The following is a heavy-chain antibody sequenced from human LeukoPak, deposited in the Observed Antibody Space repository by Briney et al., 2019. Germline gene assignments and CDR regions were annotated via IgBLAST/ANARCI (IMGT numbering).Heavy chain of an antibody. CDR3: ARSATRGYSYAYDAFDI. CDR1: GFTFSSYE. J-gene: IGHJ3*02. CDR2: ITSSGSTT. D-gene: IGHD5-18*01. Sequence: GGSLRLSCAASGFTFSSYEMSWVRQAPGKGLEWVSYITSSGSTTYYANSVKGRFTISRDNSKNTLYLQMNSLRAEDTAVYYCARSATRGYSYAYDAFDIWGQGTMVTVSS. V-gene: IGHV3-48*03.